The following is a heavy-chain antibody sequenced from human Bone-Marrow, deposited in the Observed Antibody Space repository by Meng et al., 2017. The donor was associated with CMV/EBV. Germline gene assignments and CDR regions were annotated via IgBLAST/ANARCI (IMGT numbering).Heavy chain of an antibody. J-gene: IGHJ6*02. Sequence: GESQKISCAASGFTCSSYSRNWVRQAPGKGLEWVSSISSSSSYIYYADSVKGRFTIPRDNAKNSLYLQMNSLSAEDTAVYYCERDWKDFWKPSCYYYGMDVWGQGTTVTVSS. CDR3: ERDWKDFWKPSCYYYGMDV. V-gene: IGHV3-21*01. D-gene: IGHD3-3*01. CDR2: ISSSSSYI. CDR1: GFTCSSYS.